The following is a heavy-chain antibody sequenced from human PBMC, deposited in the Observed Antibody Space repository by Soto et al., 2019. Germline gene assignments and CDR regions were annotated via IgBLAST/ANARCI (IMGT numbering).Heavy chain of an antibody. Sequence: QVQLVQSGAEVKKPGASVKVSCKASGYTFTSYYMHWVRLAPGQVLEWLGIINPDGGATSYAQQFPGRVIMTRDRSTSTVYMEMSSLRSNDTAVYYCAGGGNYLRRDVWGQGTRSPSP. D-gene: IGHD1-7*01. CDR1: GYTFTSYY. CDR3: AGGGNYLRRDV. V-gene: IGHV1-46*01. CDR2: INPDGGAT. J-gene: IGHJ6*02.